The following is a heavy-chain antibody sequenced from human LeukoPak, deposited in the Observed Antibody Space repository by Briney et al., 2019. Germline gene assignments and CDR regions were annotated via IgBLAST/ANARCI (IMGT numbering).Heavy chain of an antibody. CDR2: INTNTGNP. V-gene: IGHV7-4-1*02. Sequence: ASVKVSCKASGYTFTSYAMNWVRQAPGQGLEWMGWINTNTGNPTYAQGFKGRFVFSLDTSVSTAYLQISSLKAEDTAVYYCARGGNRIVGAQNYYYYGMDVWGQGTTVTVSS. D-gene: IGHD1-26*01. J-gene: IGHJ6*02. CDR1: GYTFTSYA. CDR3: ARGGNRIVGAQNYYYYGMDV.